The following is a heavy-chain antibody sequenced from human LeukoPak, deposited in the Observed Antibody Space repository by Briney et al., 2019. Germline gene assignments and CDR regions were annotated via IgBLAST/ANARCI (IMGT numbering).Heavy chain of an antibody. D-gene: IGHD3-3*01. J-gene: IGHJ5*02. CDR2: IYTSGST. CDR3: ARHRVGITIFGVVSNWFDP. V-gene: IGHV4-4*07. Sequence: SETLSLTCTVSGGSISSYYWSWIRQPAGKGLEWIGRIYTSGSTNYNPSLKSRVTMSVDTSKNQFSLKLSSVTAADTAVYYCARHRVGITIFGVVSNWFDPWGQGTLVTVSS. CDR1: GGSISSYY.